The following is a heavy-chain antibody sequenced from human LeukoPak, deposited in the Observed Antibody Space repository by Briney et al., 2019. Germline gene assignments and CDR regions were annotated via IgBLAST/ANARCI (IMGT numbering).Heavy chain of an antibody. D-gene: IGHD3-22*01. J-gene: IGHJ4*02. Sequence: GRSLRLSCAVSGFTFGNYDMHWVRQTPGKGLEWVAVIWHDGSKEFYVDSVKGRFTISRDNSENTLYLQMNSLRAEDTAVYYCARDHHYYDSSGLRSGCIVYWGQGTLVTVSS. CDR1: GFTFGNYD. CDR3: ARDHHYYDSSGLRSGCIVY. CDR2: IWHDGSKE. V-gene: IGHV3-33*01.